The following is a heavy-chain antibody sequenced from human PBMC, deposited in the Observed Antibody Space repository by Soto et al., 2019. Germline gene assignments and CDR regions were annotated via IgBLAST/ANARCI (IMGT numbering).Heavy chain of an antibody. J-gene: IGHJ4*02. CDR2: INTDGSST. Sequence: EVQLVESGGGLVQPGGSLRLSCAASRFTFSSYWIHWVLQAPGKGLVWVSRINTDGSSTSSADAVKGRFTISRDNDKYTVYLQMNSLRAEDTDLYYCARDPGRIAVAGTIDYWGQGTLVTVSS. CDR1: RFTFSSYW. D-gene: IGHD6-19*01. CDR3: ARDPGRIAVAGTIDY. V-gene: IGHV3-74*01.